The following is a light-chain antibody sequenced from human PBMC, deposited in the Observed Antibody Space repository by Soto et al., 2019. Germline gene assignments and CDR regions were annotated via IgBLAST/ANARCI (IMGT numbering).Light chain of an antibody. CDR2: GAS. Sequence: EILLTQSPGTLSLSPGERATLSCRASQSVSSSFLAWYQQKAGQAPRLLIYGASSRATGIPDRFSGSGAGTDFTLTISRLEPEDVALDYCQQYGSSTITFGQGTRLEIK. J-gene: IGKJ5*01. CDR3: QQYGSSTIT. CDR1: QSVSSSF. V-gene: IGKV3-20*01.